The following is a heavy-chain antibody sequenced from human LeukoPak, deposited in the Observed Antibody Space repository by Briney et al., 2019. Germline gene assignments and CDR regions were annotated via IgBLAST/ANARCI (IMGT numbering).Heavy chain of an antibody. CDR1: GGSTTNYY. D-gene: IGHD3/OR15-3a*01. Sequence: SETLSLTCTVSGGSTTNYYWTWIRQPPGKGLEWIGYIYAGANAEYSPFLRSRVTISVDTSKHQFSLNLKSATAADTAVYYCARGGLYANIRYDYWGQGALVAVSS. J-gene: IGHJ4*02. V-gene: IGHV4-59*01. CDR3: ARGGLYANIRYDY. CDR2: IYAGANA.